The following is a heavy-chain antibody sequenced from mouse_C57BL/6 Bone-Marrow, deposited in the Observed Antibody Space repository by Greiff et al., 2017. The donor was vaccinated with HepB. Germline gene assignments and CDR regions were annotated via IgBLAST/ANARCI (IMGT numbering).Heavy chain of an antibody. J-gene: IGHJ3*01. Sequence: EVKLMESGPGLVKPSQSLSLTCSVTGYSITSGYYWNWIRQFPGNKLEWMGYISYDGSNNYNPSLKNRISITRDTSKNQFFLKLNSVTTEDTATYYCAREGGNPFAYWGQGTLVTVSA. D-gene: IGHD2-1*01. CDR2: ISYDGSN. CDR3: AREGGNPFAY. V-gene: IGHV3-6*01. CDR1: GYSITSGYY.